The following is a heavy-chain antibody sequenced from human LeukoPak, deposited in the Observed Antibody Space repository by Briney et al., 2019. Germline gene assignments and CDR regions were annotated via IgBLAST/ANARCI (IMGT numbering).Heavy chain of an antibody. D-gene: IGHD1-26*01. CDR3: ARGVVGAAEGDDAFDI. CDR1: GGTFSSYA. J-gene: IGHJ3*02. Sequence: ASVKVSCKASGGTFSSYAISWVRQAPGQGLEWMGGIIPIFGTANYAQKFQGRVTITTDESTSTAYMELSSLRSEDTAVYYCARGVVGAAEGDDAFDIWGQGTMVTVSS. CDR2: IIPIFGTA. V-gene: IGHV1-69*05.